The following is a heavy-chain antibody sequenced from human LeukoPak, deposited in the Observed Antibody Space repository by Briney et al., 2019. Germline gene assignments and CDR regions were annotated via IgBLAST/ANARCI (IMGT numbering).Heavy chain of an antibody. CDR2: MSTSGST. Sequence: SETLSLTCTVSGASISSYYWSWIRQPAGKGLEWIGRMSTSGSTTYNPSLKSRVTISVDTSKNQFSLKLSSVTAADTAAYYCARLYRGGGLAGSLGVYYYYYYMDVWGKGTTVTVSS. D-gene: IGHD1-20*01. J-gene: IGHJ6*03. CDR3: ARLYRGGGLAGSLGVYYYYYYMDV. V-gene: IGHV4-4*07. CDR1: GASISSYY.